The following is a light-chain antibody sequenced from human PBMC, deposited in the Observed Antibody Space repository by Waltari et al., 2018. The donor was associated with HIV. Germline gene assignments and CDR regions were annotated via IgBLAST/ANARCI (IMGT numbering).Light chain of an antibody. CDR3: QTWDTGIGV. CDR2: INTDGTN. CDR1: RGLSGYG. J-gene: IGLJ3*02. V-gene: IGLV4-69*01. Sequence: QLVLTQSPSVSASLGASVKLTCTLSRGLSGYGFTWQYSYGIAWHQQRAQKCPRFLMNINTDGTNNTGDGFPARFSGSSAGAHFYLTISSLQPEDEADYYCQTWDTGIGVFGGGTKLTVL.